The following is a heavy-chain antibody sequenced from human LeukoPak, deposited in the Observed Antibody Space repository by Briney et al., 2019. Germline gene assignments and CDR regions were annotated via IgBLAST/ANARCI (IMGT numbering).Heavy chain of an antibody. V-gene: IGHV3-21*01. J-gene: IGHJ3*02. CDR2: ISSSSSYI. CDR3: ARACIAAAGNDAFDI. D-gene: IGHD6-13*01. CDR1: GFTFSSYS. Sequence: GGSLRLSCGASGFTFSSYSMNWVRQAPGKGLEWVSSISSSSSYIYYADSVKGRFTISRDNAKNSLYLQMNSLRAEDTAVYYCARACIAAAGNDAFDIWGQGTMVTVSS.